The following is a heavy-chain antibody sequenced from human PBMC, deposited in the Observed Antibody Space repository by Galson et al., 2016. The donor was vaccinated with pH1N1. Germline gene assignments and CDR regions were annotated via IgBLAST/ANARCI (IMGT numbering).Heavy chain of an antibody. D-gene: IGHD6-19*01. CDR3: ARPAEQQWLVILPFGY. CDR1: GFTFSSYE. J-gene: IGHJ3*01. CDR2: ISRSGSTI. V-gene: IGHV3-48*03. Sequence: SLRLSCAASGFTFSSYEMNWVRQAPGKGLEWVSYISRSGSTIHYADSVKGRFTVSRDNAKNSLYLQMNSLRAEDTAVYYCARPAEQQWLVILPFGYWGQGTMVTVSS.